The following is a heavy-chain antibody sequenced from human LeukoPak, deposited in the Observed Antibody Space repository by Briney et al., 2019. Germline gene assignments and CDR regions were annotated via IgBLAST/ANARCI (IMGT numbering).Heavy chain of an antibody. V-gene: IGHV4-30-2*01. Sequence: SQTLSLTCAVSGGSISSGGYSWSWIQQPPGKGLEWIGYIYHSGSTYYNPSLKSRVTISVDRSKNQFSLKLSSVTAADTAVYYCARAPLVLLWFGEPNSGAFDIWGQGTMVTVSS. CDR2: IYHSGST. CDR1: GGSISSGGYS. CDR3: ARAPLVLLWFGEPNSGAFDI. D-gene: IGHD3-10*01. J-gene: IGHJ3*02.